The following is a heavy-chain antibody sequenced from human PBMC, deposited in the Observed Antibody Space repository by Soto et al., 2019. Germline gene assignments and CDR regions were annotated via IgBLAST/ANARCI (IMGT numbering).Heavy chain of an antibody. V-gene: IGHV3-23*01. J-gene: IGHJ4*02. CDR2: ISGSGGST. Sequence: EVQLLESGGGLVQPGGSLRLSCAASGFTFSSYAMSWVRQAPGKGLEWVSAISGSGGSTYYADSVKGRFTISRDNSKNTLYLQMNSLRAEDTATYYCAKQGVEGGWAGTDGGGFDCWGQGTLVPVSS. D-gene: IGHD1-1*01. CDR3: AKQGVEGGWAGTDGGGFDC. CDR1: GFTFSSYA.